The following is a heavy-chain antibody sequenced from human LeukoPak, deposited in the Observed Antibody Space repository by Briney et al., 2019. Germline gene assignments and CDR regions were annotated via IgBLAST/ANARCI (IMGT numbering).Heavy chain of an antibody. CDR1: GGFHGGYY. CDR3: ARELCNWGNWYCDL. Sequence: SETLSLTCAVYGGFHGGYYWLWLRQPPGKGLEWIGEINHSGSTNYNPSLKSRVTISVDTSKKQFSLKLSSVTAADTAVYYCARELCNWGNWYCDLGGRGTLVTVSS. CDR2: INHSGST. V-gene: IGHV4-34*01. D-gene: IGHD7-27*01. J-gene: IGHJ2*01.